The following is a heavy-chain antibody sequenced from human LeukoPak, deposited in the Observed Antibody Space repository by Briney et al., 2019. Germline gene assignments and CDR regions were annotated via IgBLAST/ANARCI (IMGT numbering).Heavy chain of an antibody. CDR3: ASIADYHWDYFDY. V-gene: IGHV4-4*07. CDR1: GGSLSSYY. Sequence: PSETLSLTCTVSGGSLSSYYWSWIRQPAGKGLEWIGRIYTSGSNNYNPSLKSRVTMSVDTSKNQFSLKLSSVTAADTAVYYCASIADYHWDYFDYWGQGTLVTVSS. J-gene: IGHJ4*02. CDR2: IYTSGSN. D-gene: IGHD4/OR15-4a*01.